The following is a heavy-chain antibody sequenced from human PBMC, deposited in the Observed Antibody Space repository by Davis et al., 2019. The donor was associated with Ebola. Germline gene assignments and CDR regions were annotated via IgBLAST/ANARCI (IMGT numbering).Heavy chain of an antibody. Sequence: GESLKISCVGSRFTFSSYAMSWVRQAPGKGLEWVSGIGPTGTSTFYADSVKGRFTISRDNSKNTLYLQMNSLRAEDTAVYYCAKGGEGHEAPWGQGTTVTVSS. D-gene: IGHD3-16*01. CDR3: AKGGEGHEAP. J-gene: IGHJ6*02. CDR2: IGPTGTST. V-gene: IGHV3-23*01. CDR1: RFTFSSYA.